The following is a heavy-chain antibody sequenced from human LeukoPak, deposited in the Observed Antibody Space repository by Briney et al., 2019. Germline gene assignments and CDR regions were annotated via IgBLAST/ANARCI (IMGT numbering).Heavy chain of an antibody. D-gene: IGHD3-3*01. Sequence: PGGSLRLSCATSGFNFHRYTIHWVRQAPGKGLEWVSLAGWAGGTTYYSDSVRGRFTISRDNAKNSLYLQMNSLRAEDTAVYYCARDNKGGDFWSGYYDKFDYWGQGTLVTVSS. CDR1: GFNFHRYT. J-gene: IGHJ4*02. CDR2: AGWAGGTT. CDR3: ARDNKGGDFWSGYYDKFDY. V-gene: IGHV3-43*01.